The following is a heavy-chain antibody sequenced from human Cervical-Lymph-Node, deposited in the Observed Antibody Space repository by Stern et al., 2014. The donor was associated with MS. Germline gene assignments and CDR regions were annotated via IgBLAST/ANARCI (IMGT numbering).Heavy chain of an antibody. V-gene: IGHV3-74*01. D-gene: IGHD7-27*01. J-gene: IGHJ4*02. CDR2: INSDGSDT. CDR3: VRDNWGFDY. Sequence: EVQLVESGGGVVQPGGSLRLSCAASGFTFSMHWMPWARQVPGKGLVWVSRINSDGSDTDHADSVKGRFTTSRDNANNMVYLQMNSLRSEDTALYFCVRDNWGFDYWGPGTLVTVSA. CDR1: GFTFSMHW.